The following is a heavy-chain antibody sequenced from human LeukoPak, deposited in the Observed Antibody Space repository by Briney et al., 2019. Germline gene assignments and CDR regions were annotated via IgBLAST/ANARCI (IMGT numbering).Heavy chain of an antibody. CDR2: ISGSGGST. V-gene: IGHV3-23*01. J-gene: IGHJ4*02. CDR1: GFTFSSYA. CDR3: AKDRRSGYYQGYFDY. D-gene: IGHD3-3*01. Sequence: GGSLRLSCAASGFTFSSYAMSWVRQAPGKGLEWVSAISGSGGSTYFADSVKGRFTISRDNSKNTLYLQMNSLRAEDTAVYYCAKDRRSGYYQGYFDYWGQGTLVTVSS.